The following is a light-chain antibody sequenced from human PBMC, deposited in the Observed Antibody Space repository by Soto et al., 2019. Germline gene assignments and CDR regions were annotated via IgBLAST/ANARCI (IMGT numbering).Light chain of an antibody. Sequence: EIVLTQSPGTLSLSPGERATLSCRARQSVSRTYLAWYQQKPGQAPGLLIYDISSRATGIPGRFSGSGSGTDFALTMSRLEPEDFAVYYCQQYGTSPYTFGQGTKLEIK. J-gene: IGKJ2*01. CDR2: DIS. CDR3: QQYGTSPYT. V-gene: IGKV3-20*01. CDR1: QSVSRTY.